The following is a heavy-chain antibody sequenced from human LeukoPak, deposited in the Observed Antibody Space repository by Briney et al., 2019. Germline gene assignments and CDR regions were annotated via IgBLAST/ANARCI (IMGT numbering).Heavy chain of an antibody. V-gene: IGHV3-30*18. Sequence: GRSLRLSCAASGFTFSSYGMHWVRQAPGKGLEWVAVISYDGSNKYYADSVKGRFTISRDNSKNTLYLQMNSLRAEDMAVYYCAKSLVVTENDYYYYGMDVWGQGTTVTVSS. CDR1: GFTFSSYG. CDR3: AKSLVVTENDYYYYGMDV. D-gene: IGHD3-22*01. J-gene: IGHJ6*02. CDR2: ISYDGSNK.